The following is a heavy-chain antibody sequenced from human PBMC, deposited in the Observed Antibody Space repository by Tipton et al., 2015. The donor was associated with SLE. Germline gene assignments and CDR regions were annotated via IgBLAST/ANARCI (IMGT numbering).Heavy chain of an antibody. CDR2: MNPNSGYT. CDR3: AREGDGFDY. CDR1: GYTFASYD. D-gene: IGHD2-8*01. Sequence: QSGPEVKKPGASVKVSCKASGYTFASYDINWVRQATGQGLEWMGWMNPNSGYTGYPQRFQGRVTMTRNTSISTAYMELSSLSSEDTAVYYCAREGDGFDYWGQGTLVTVSS. J-gene: IGHJ4*02. V-gene: IGHV1-8*01.